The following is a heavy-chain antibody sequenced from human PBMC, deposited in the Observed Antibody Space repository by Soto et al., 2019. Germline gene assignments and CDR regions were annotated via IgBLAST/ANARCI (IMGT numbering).Heavy chain of an antibody. CDR3: AREDIQDIVVVVVAPEGLGY. D-gene: IGHD2-15*01. J-gene: IGHJ4*02. Sequence: QVQLVQSGAEVKKPGASVKVSCKASGYTFTSYGISWVRQAPGQGLEWMGRISGYNGNSNYAQNLQGRVTMTTNTSTSTAYMELRSLRSDDTAVYYCAREDIQDIVVVVVAPEGLGYWGQGTLVTVSS. CDR1: GYTFTSYG. V-gene: IGHV1-18*01. CDR2: ISGYNGNS.